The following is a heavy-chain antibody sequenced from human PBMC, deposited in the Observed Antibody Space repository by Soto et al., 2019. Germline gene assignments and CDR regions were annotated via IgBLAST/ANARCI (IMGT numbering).Heavy chain of an antibody. D-gene: IGHD5-12*01. CDR3: ARHHGPTTSENWFDP. Sequence: GASVKVSCKASGYSFTDYHIHWVRQAPGQGLEWLGRINPKSGGTSTAQKFQGWVTMTTDTSTTTAYLELRSLRSDDTAVYYCARHHGPTTSENWFDPWGQGTLVTVSS. V-gene: IGHV1-2*04. CDR1: GYSFTDYH. J-gene: IGHJ5*02. CDR2: INPKSGGT.